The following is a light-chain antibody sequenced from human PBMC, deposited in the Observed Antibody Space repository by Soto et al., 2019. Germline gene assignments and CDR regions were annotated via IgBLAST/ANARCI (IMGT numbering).Light chain of an antibody. CDR3: HQYGSSPLT. CDR1: QSIRSSS. CDR2: GGS. Sequence: EIVLTQSPGTLSLSPGESATLSCRASQSIRSSSLAWYQQKPGQAPRLLIYGGSSRATGIPDRFSGGGSGTDFSLTISRLETEDFSVYYCHQYGSSPLTFGGGTKVDIK. J-gene: IGKJ4*01. V-gene: IGKV3-20*01.